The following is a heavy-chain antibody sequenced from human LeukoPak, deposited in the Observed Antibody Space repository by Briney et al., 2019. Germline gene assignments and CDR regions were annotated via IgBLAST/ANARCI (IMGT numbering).Heavy chain of an antibody. D-gene: IGHD6-19*01. CDR3: ARVGSSGWLYYMDV. CDR1: GFTFSDSY. CDR2: ISGSGHDI. J-gene: IGHJ6*03. V-gene: IGHV3-11*01. Sequence: GGSLRLSCAASGFTFSDSYMTWVRQAPGKGVEWVAYISGSGHDINYSDSVKGRFTISRVNAKNSLYLQMSSLRAEDTALYYCARVGSSGWLYYMDVWGKGTTVTVSS.